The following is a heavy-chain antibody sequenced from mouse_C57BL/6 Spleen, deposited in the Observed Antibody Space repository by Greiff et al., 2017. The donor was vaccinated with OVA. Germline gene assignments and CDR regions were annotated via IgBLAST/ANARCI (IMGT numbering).Heavy chain of an antibody. V-gene: IGHV1-26*01. CDR2: INPNNGGT. Sequence: VQLQQSGPELVKPGASVKISCKASGYTFTDYYMNWVKQSHGKSLEWIGDINPNNGGTSYNQKFKGKATLTVDKSSSTAYMQLSSLTSEDSAVYYCARAYYYGSSTEAWFAYWGQGTLVTVSA. CDR3: ARAYYYGSSTEAWFAY. D-gene: IGHD1-1*01. J-gene: IGHJ3*01. CDR1: GYTFTDYY.